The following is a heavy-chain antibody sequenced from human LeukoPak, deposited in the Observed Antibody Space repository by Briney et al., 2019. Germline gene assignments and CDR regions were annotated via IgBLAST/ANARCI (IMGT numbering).Heavy chain of an antibody. V-gene: IGHV3-23*01. D-gene: IGHD6-13*01. CDR1: GFTFSSYY. CDR3: ANYRQSITAAGNSREFADY. Sequence: GGSLRLSCEASGFTFSSYYMIWVRQAPGKGLEWVSVIRVSGDWTYYADSVKGRFTISRDNSKNTLYLQMNSLRAEDTAVYYCANYRQSITAAGNSREFADYWGQGTLVTVSS. CDR2: IRVSGDWT. J-gene: IGHJ4*02.